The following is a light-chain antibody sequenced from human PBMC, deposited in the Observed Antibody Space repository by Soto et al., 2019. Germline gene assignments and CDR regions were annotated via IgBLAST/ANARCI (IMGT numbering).Light chain of an antibody. CDR3: SSYTSSNTLEV. J-gene: IGLJ1*01. V-gene: IGLV2-14*01. CDR1: SSDVGGSNY. Sequence: QSALIQPASESGSPGQSITISCTGTSSDVGGSNYVSWYQHHPHRAPKLLIYEVSYRPSGVSNRFSGSKSDNTASLTISGLQAEDEADYYCSSYTSSNTLEVFGIGTKVTVL. CDR2: EVS.